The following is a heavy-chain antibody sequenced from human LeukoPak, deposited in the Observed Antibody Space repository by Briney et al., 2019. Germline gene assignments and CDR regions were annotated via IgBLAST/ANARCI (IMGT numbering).Heavy chain of an antibody. CDR2: MNPNSGNT. CDR3: ARGLKWFGELYDDLDY. J-gene: IGHJ4*02. CDR1: GYTFTSYD. Sequence: ASVKVSCKASGYTFTSYDINWVRQAPGQGLEWTGWMNPNSGNTGYAQKFQGRVTMTRDTSISTAYMELSSLRSEDTAVYYCARGLKWFGELYDDLDYWGQGTLVTVSS. V-gene: IGHV1-8*01. D-gene: IGHD3-10*01.